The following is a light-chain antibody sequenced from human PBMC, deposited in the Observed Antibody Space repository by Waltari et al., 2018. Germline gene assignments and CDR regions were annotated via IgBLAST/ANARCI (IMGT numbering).Light chain of an antibody. J-gene: IGLJ1*01. Sequence: VLTQPPSVSVAPGQTARITCGGNNIRAGYDVHWYQQLPGTATKLLIYGNNNRPSGVPDRFSVSKSGTSASLAITGLHPEDEADYYCQSSDSSLSGLYVFGTGTQVTVL. CDR2: GNN. V-gene: IGLV1-40*01. CDR3: QSSDSSLSGLYV. CDR1: NNIRAGYD.